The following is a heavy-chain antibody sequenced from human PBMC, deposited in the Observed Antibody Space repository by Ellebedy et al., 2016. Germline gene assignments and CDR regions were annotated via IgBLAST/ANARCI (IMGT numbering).Heavy chain of an antibody. J-gene: IGHJ6*02. V-gene: IGHV3-66*01. D-gene: IGHD3-16*01. CDR2: LYSGGTI. CDR1: GFTVSSNY. Sequence: GGSLRLSCAVSGFTVSSNYMSWVRQAPGKGLEWVSVLYSGGTIYYADSVKGRFTISRDNAKNSLYLQMNSLRAEDTAVYYCAREWGDDVWGQGTTVTVSS. CDR3: AREWGDDV.